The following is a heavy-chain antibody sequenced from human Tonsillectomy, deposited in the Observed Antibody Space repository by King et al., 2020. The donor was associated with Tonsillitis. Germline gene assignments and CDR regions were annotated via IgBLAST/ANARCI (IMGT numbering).Heavy chain of an antibody. Sequence: VQLVESGAEVKKPGSSVKVSCKASGDTFSSYAISWVRQAPGQGLEWMGRIIPILGMANYAQKFKGRVTITADKSTSTAYMELSSLRSEDTAVYYCARDSLGVAFDYWGQGTLVTVSS. J-gene: IGHJ4*02. CDR3: ARDSLGVAFDY. V-gene: IGHV1-69*09. CDR2: IIPILGMA. CDR1: GDTFSSYA. D-gene: IGHD3-3*01.